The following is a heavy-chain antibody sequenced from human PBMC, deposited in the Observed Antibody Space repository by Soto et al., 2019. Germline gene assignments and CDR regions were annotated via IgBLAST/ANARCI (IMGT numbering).Heavy chain of an antibody. V-gene: IGHV4-59*08. CDR1: GGSISGYY. Sequence: PSETLSLTCTVPGGSISGYYWIWTRQPPGKGLEWIGYIYNSGSTNYNPALKSRVTISVDTSKNQFSLKLSSVTAADTAVYYCAGSPYGDYVXFDYWGQGTLVTVSS. D-gene: IGHD4-17*01. CDR2: IYNSGST. J-gene: IGHJ4*02. CDR3: AGSPYGDYVXFDY.